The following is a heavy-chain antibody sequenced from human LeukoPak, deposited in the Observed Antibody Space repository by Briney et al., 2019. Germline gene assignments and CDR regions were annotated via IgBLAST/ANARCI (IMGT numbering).Heavy chain of an antibody. D-gene: IGHD6-13*01. CDR1: GGSISSSSYY. CDR3: ARWLRGAAYTNWFDP. CDR2: IYYSGST. J-gene: IGHJ5*02. V-gene: IGHV4-39*01. Sequence: PSETLSLTCTVSGGSISSSSYYWGWIRQPPGKGLEWIGSIYYSGSTYYNPSLKSRVTISVDTSKNQFSLKLSSVTAADTAVYYCARWLRGAAYTNWFDPWGQGTLVTVSS.